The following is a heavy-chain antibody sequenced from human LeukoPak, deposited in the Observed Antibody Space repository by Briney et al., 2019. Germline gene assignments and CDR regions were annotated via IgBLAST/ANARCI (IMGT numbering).Heavy chain of an antibody. CDR2: TYYRSKWYN. D-gene: IGHD4-23*01. V-gene: IGHV6-1*01. CDR1: GDIVSSNSAA. CDR3: AREGDYGGIAPGLDY. J-gene: IGHJ4*02. Sequence: SQTLSLTCALSGDIVSSNSAAWNWIRQSPSRGLEWLGRTYYRSKWYNDYAVSVKSRITIKPDTSKNQFSLQLNSVTPEDTAVYYCAREGDYGGIAPGLDYWGQGTLVTVSS.